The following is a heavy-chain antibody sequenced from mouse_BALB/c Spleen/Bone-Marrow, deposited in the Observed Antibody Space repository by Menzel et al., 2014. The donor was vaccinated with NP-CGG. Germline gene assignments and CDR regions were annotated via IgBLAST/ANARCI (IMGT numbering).Heavy chain of an antibody. CDR1: GFSLTSYG. V-gene: IGHV2-4-1*01. J-gene: IGHJ4*01. CDR3: ARNRYDRGYAMDY. Sequence: VKLQESGPGLVQPSQSLSITCTVSGFSLTSYGVHWVRPSPGKGLEWLGVIWSGGSTDYNAAFISRLSISKDNSKSQVVFKRNSLQADDTARYYCARNRYDRGYAMDYWGQGTSVTVSS. D-gene: IGHD2-14*01. CDR2: IWSGGST.